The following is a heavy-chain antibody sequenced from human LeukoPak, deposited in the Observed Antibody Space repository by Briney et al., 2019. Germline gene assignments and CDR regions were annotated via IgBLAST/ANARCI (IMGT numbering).Heavy chain of an antibody. CDR3: ARASDILTGYYTDAFDI. D-gene: IGHD3-9*01. Sequence: GSLRLSCAASGFTFSSYGMHWVRQAPGKGLEWVAVIWYDGSNKYYADSVKGRFTISRDNSKNTLYLQMNSLRAEDTAVYYCARASDILTGYYTDAFDIWGQGTMVTVSS. CDR2: IWYDGSNK. CDR1: GFTFSSYG. V-gene: IGHV3-33*01. J-gene: IGHJ3*02.